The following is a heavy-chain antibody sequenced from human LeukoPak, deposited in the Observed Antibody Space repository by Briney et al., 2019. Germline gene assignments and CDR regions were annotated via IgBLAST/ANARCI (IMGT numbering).Heavy chain of an antibody. CDR3: ARARDSSGRYSY. Sequence: SETLSLTCTVSGGSISSYYWSWIRQPLGKGLEWIGYIYYSGSTNYNPSLKSRVTISVDTSKNQFSLKLSSVTAADTAVYYCARARDSSGRYSYWGQGTLVTVSS. D-gene: IGHD6-19*01. V-gene: IGHV4-59*01. J-gene: IGHJ4*02. CDR1: GGSISSYY. CDR2: IYYSGST.